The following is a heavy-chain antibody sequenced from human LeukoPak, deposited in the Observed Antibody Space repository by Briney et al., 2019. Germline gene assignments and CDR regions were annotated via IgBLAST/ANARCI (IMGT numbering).Heavy chain of an antibody. J-gene: IGHJ6*02. Sequence: GGSLRLSCAASGFTFSSYAMHWVRQAPGKGLEWVAVISYDGSNKYYADSMKGRFTISRDNSKNTLYLQMNSLRAEDTAVYYCARVWGGGSGSYQWGMDYYYGMDVWGQGTTVTVSS. CDR1: GFTFSSYA. CDR3: ARVWGGGSGSYQWGMDYYYGMDV. V-gene: IGHV3-30*04. CDR2: ISYDGSNK. D-gene: IGHD3-10*01.